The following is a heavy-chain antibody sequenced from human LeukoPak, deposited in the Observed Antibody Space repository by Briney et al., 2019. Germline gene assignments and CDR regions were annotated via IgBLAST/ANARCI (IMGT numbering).Heavy chain of an antibody. CDR1: GYTFTSYG. D-gene: IGHD6-19*01. V-gene: IGHV1-18*01. CDR3: ARAFTIAVAGPQGY. CDR2: ISAYNGNT. J-gene: IGHJ4*02. Sequence: ASVKVSCKASGYTFTSYGISWVRQAPGQGLEWMGWISAYNGNTNYAQKLQGRVTMTTDTPTSTAYMELRSLRSDDTAVYYCARAFTIAVAGPQGYWGQGTLVTVSS.